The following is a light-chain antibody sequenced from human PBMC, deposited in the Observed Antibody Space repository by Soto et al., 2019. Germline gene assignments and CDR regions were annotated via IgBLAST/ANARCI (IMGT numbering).Light chain of an antibody. V-gene: IGKV3-20*01. J-gene: IGKJ1*01. CDR1: QSVSSSY. CDR2: GAS. CDR3: QQYGSSRTWT. Sequence: EIVLTQSPGTLSLSPGERATLSCRASQSVSSSYLAWYQQKPGQAPRLLIYGASSRATGIPDRFSGSRSGTDFTLTISRLEPEDFAVYYCQQYGSSRTWTFGQGTKVDIK.